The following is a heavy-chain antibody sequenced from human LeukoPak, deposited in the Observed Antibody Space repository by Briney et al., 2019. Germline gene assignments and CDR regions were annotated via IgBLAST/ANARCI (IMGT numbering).Heavy chain of an antibody. CDR2: IYYSGST. V-gene: IGHV4-59*08. CDR3: ARVVWYYYMDV. Sequence: SETLSLTCTVSGGSISSYYWSWIRQPPGKGLEWIGYIYYSGSTNYNPSLKSRVTISVDTSKNQFSLKLSSVTAADTAVYYCARVVWYYYMDVWGKGTTVTVSS. CDR1: GGSISSYY. D-gene: IGHD2-15*01. J-gene: IGHJ6*03.